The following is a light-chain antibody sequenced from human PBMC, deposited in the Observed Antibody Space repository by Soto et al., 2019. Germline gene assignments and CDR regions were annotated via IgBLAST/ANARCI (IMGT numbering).Light chain of an antibody. CDR1: QSISSY. CDR2: AAS. CDR3: QQSYSTLPYT. Sequence: DIQMTQSPSSLSASVGDRVTITCRASQSISSYLNWYQQKPGKAPKLLIYAASSLQSGVPSRFSGSGSGTDFTLTISSLQPEDFAIYYCQQSYSTLPYTFGQGTKVDIK. J-gene: IGKJ2*01. V-gene: IGKV1-39*01.